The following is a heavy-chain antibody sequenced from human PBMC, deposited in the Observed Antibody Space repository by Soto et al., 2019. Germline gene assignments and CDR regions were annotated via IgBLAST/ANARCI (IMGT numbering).Heavy chain of an antibody. Sequence: PSETLSLTCTVSGGSISICIYYRGWIRQPPGKGLEWIGSIYYSGSTYYNPSLKSRVTISVDTSKNQFSLKLSSVTAADTAVYYCARHMGVSYGSSSRNPYYFDYWGQGTLVTSPQ. V-gene: IGHV4-39*01. CDR3: ARHMGVSYGSSSRNPYYFDY. J-gene: IGHJ4*02. D-gene: IGHD6-6*01. CDR2: IYYSGST. CDR1: GGSISICIYY.